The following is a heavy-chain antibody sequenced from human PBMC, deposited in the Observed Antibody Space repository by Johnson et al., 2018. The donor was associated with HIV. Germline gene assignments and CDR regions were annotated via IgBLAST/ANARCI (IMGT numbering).Heavy chain of an antibody. CDR3: ARDSGRYSSSWYPVGMDDAFDI. D-gene: IGHD6-13*01. J-gene: IGHJ3*02. V-gene: IGHV3-9*01. Sequence: VQLVESGGGLVKPGGSLRLSCAASGFTFSSYAMSWVRQAPGKGLEWVSGISWNSGSIGYADSVKGRFTISRDNAKNSLYLQMNSLRAEDTAVYYCARDSGRYSSSWYPVGMDDAFDIWGQGTMVTVSS. CDR1: GFTFSSYA. CDR2: ISWNSGSI.